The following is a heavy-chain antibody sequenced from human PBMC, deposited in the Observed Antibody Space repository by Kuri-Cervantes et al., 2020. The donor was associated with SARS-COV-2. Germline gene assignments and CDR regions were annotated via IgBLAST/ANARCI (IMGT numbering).Heavy chain of an antibody. CDR1: GFTVSSYW. V-gene: IGHV3-7*01. J-gene: IGHJ4*02. Sequence: GGSMRLSCAAYGFTVSSYWMSWVRQAPGKGLEWVANIKQDGSEKYYVDSVRGRFTISRDNAKNSLYLQMNSLRAEDTAVYYCARNFNPLDYWGQGTLVTVSS. CDR2: IKQDGSEK. CDR3: ARNFNPLDY.